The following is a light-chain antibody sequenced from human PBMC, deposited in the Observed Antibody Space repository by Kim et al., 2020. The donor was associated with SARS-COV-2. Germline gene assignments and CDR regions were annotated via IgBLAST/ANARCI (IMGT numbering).Light chain of an antibody. V-gene: IGLV3-21*04. Sequence: SYELTQPPSVSVAPGKTARITCGGNNIGSKSEHWYQQKPGQAPVLVIYYDSDRSSGIPERFPGSNSGNTASLTISRVEAGDGADYYCQVWDSSSDHYVFGTGTKVTVL. J-gene: IGLJ1*01. CDR3: QVWDSSSDHYV. CDR2: YDS. CDR1: NIGSKS.